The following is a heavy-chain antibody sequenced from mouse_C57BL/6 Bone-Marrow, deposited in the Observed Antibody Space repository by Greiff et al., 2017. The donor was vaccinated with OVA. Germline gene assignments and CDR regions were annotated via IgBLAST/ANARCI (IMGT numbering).Heavy chain of an antibody. Sequence: EVQLKQSGPELVKPGASVKISCKASGYSFTGYYMNWVKQSPEQSLEWIGEINPSTGGTTYNQKFKAKATLTVDKSSSTAYMQLKSLTSEDAAVYYCARGGTSPFANWGQGTLVTVSA. V-gene: IGHV1-42*01. CDR1: GYSFTGYY. J-gene: IGHJ3*01. D-gene: IGHD4-1*01. CDR3: ARGGTSPFAN. CDR2: INPSTGGT.